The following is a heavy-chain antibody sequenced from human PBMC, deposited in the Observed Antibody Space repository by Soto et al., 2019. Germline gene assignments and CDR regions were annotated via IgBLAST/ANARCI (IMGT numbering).Heavy chain of an antibody. CDR3: ARDYTSSYNMVSTNYGYFDF. Sequence: ASVKVSCKASGYTFTSYDISWVRQATGQGLEWMGWMNPNSGNTGYAQKFQGRVTMTRNTSISTAYMELSSLRSEDTAVYYCARDYTSSYNMVSTNYGYFDFWGLGILVTVFS. CDR2: MNPNSGNT. V-gene: IGHV1-8*01. D-gene: IGHD1-20*01. J-gene: IGHJ4*02. CDR1: GYTFTSYD.